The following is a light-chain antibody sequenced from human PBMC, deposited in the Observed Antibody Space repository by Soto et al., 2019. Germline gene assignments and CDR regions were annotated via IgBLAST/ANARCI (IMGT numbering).Light chain of an antibody. CDR1: QTILSSSNSQNY. Sequence: DIVMTQSPDSLAVSLGERATINWKSSQTILSSSNSQNYLAWYQQKPGQPPKMLIYWASTRESGVPDRFSGSGSGTDFTLTISSLQAEDVAVYYCQQYYSSPLTFGQRTKVEIK. CDR2: WAS. CDR3: QQYYSSPLT. V-gene: IGKV4-1*01. J-gene: IGKJ1*01.